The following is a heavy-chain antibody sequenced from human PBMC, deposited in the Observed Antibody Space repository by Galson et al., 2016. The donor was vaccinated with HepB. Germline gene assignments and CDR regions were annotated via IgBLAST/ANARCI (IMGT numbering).Heavy chain of an antibody. CDR3: ARAQHHVLRILEWLLWSAFDI. Sequence: SLRLSCAASGFTFSTYWMHWVRQAPGKGLVWVARIKNDGSSTSYADSVKGRFTISRDNAKNTRYLQMNSLRAEDTAVYYCARAQHHVLRILEWLLWSAFDIWGQGTIVTVSS. CDR1: GFTFSTYW. D-gene: IGHD3-3*01. CDR2: IKNDGSST. V-gene: IGHV3-74*01. J-gene: IGHJ3*02.